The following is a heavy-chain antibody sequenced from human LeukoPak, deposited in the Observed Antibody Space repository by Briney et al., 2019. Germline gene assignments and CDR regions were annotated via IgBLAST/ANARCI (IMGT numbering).Heavy chain of an antibody. Sequence: ASVKVSCKASGYTFTSYAMNWVRQAPGQGLEWMGWINPHSGGTNYAQKFQGRVTMTRDTSISTAYMELSSLRSEDTAVYYCARGRFLEWLSGYYYYYYMDVWGKGTTVTVSS. V-gene: IGHV1-2*02. CDR3: ARGRFLEWLSGYYYYYYMDV. CDR2: INPHSGGT. D-gene: IGHD3-3*01. J-gene: IGHJ6*03. CDR1: GYTFTSYA.